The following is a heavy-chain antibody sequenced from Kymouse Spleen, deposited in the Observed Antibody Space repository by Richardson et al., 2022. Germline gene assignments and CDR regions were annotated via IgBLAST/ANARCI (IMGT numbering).Heavy chain of an antibody. J-gene: IGHJ6*02. D-gene: IGHD3-9*01. CDR3: ARGNYDILTGYSIPYYYYGMDV. CDR1: GGSISSSSYY. V-gene: IGHV4-39*01. Sequence: QLQLQESGPGLVKPSETLSLTCTVSGGSISSSSYYWGWIRQPPGKGLEWIGSIYYSGSTYYNPSLKSRVTISVDTSKNQFSLKLSSVTAADTAVYYCARGNYDILTGYSIPYYYYGMDVWGQGTTVTVSS. CDR2: IYYSGST.